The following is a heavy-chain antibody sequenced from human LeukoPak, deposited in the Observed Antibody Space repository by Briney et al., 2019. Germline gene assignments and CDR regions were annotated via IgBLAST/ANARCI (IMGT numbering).Heavy chain of an antibody. V-gene: IGHV1-2*02. CDR3: AGVRPGRGMDV. CDR2: VNPNNGDT. D-gene: IGHD6-6*01. J-gene: IGHJ6*02. Sequence: ASVKVSCKASGYSFTGYYMHWVRQAPGQGLEWMGWVNPNNGDTIYAQKFQGRVTMTRDTSISAAYMELSRLRSDDTAVYYCAGVRPGRGMDVWGQGTTVTVSS. CDR1: GYSFTGYY.